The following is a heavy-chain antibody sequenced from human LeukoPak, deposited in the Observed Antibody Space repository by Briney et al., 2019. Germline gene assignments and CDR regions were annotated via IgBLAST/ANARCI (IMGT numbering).Heavy chain of an antibody. D-gene: IGHD2-2*01. CDR3: VRVLGYCSSTSCYDGGNWFDP. CDR1: GCSISSGYY. V-gene: IGHV4-38-2*02. Sequence: KPSETLSLTCTVSGCSISSGYYWGWIRQPPGKGLEWIGSIYHSGSTCYNPSLKSRVTISVDTSKNQFSLKLSSVTAADTAVYYCVRVLGYCSSTSCYDGGNWFDPWGQGTLVTVSS. CDR2: IYHSGST. J-gene: IGHJ5*02.